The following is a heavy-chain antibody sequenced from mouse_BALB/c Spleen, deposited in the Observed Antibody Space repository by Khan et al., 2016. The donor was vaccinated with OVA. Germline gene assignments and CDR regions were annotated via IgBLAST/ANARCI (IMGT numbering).Heavy chain of an antibody. CDR3: ARDGSRYNYVMDY. V-gene: IGHV3-2*02. CDR2: ISYSGST. Sequence: EVQLQESGPGLVKPSQSLSLTCTVTGYSITSDYAWNWIRQFPGNKLEWMGYISYSGSTNYNPVLKSRISITRDTSKNQFFLQLNSVTTEDTATYYGARDGSRYNYVMDYWGQGTSVTVSS. CDR1: GYSITSDYA. J-gene: IGHJ4*01. D-gene: IGHD2-3*01.